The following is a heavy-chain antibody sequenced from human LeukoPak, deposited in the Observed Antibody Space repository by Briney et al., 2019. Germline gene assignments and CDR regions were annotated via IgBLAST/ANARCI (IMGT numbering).Heavy chain of an antibody. Sequence: SGPTLVNPTPTLTLTFTFSGFSLGTSGVGVGWIRQPPGKALEWLALIYWTDDKRYSPSLKSRLTITKDTSKNQVVLTMTNMDPVDTATYYCAHTGCRSVGDSGTYCPFDYWGQGTLVTVSS. CDR3: AHTGCRSVGDSGTYCPFDY. CDR1: GFSLGTSGVG. CDR2: IYWTDDK. V-gene: IGHV2-5*01. D-gene: IGHD1-26*01. J-gene: IGHJ4*02.